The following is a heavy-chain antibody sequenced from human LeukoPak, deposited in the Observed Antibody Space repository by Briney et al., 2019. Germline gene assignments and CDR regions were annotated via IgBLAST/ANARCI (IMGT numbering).Heavy chain of an antibody. CDR3: ARARIAARQRLQKYYFDY. CDR2: INHSGST. J-gene: IGHJ4*02. D-gene: IGHD6-6*01. V-gene: IGHV4-39*07. CDR1: GGSISSGGYY. Sequence: SETLSLTCTVSGGSISSGGYYWSWIRQPPGKGLEWIGEINHSGSTNYNPSLKSRVTISVDTSKNQFSLKLSSVTAADTAVYYCARARIAARQRLQKYYFDYWGQGTLVTVSS.